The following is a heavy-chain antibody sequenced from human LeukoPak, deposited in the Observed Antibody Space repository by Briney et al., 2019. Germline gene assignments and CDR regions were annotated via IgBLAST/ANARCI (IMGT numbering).Heavy chain of an antibody. CDR2: ISSSSSTI. J-gene: IGHJ4*02. CDR3: ARALTYYDYVWGSYRYIYFDY. Sequence: GGSLRLSCAASGFTFSNYSMSWVRQAPGKGLEWVSYISSSSSTIYYADSVKGRFTISRDNAKNSLYLQMNSLRAEDTAVYYCARALTYYDYVWGSYRYIYFDYWGQGTLVTVSS. V-gene: IGHV3-48*04. D-gene: IGHD3-16*02. CDR1: GFTFSNYS.